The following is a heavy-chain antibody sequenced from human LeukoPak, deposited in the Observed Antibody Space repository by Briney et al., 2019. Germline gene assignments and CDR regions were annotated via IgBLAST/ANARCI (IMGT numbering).Heavy chain of an antibody. CDR3: ARGGVPTDTRWFDP. CDR1: GGSISSDGYS. J-gene: IGHJ5*02. D-gene: IGHD2-2*01. Sequence: SETLSLTCAVSGGSISSDGYSWSWIRQPPGKDLEWIGYICYSGGTYSNPSLKSRVTMSVDRSKNQFSLNLSSVTAADTAVYYCARGGVPTDTRWFDPWGQGTLVTVSS. CDR2: ICYSGGT. V-gene: IGHV4-30-2*01.